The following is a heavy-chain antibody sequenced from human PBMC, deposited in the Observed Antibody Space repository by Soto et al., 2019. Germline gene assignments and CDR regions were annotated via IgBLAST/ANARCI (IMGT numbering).Heavy chain of an antibody. J-gene: IGHJ6*02. V-gene: IGHV3-23*01. D-gene: IGHD1-26*01. CDR3: AKADSGNYYSYYYYGMDV. CDR1: GFTFSSYA. CDR2: ISGSGGST. Sequence: GGSLRLSCAASGFTFSSYAMSWVRQAPGKGLEWVSVISGSGGSTYYPGSVKGRFTISRDNSKNTLYLQMNSLRAEDTAVYYCAKADSGNYYSYYYYGMDVWGQGTTVTVSS.